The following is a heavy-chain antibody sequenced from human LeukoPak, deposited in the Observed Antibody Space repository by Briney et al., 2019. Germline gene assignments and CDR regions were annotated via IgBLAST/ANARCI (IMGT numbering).Heavy chain of an antibody. CDR1: GGSISSFY. V-gene: IGHV4-59*08. Sequence: SETLSLTCTVSGGSISSFYWSWIRQPPRKGLEWIGYVFYSGSTNYNPSLKSRVTISVDTSKNQFSLKLSSVTAADTAVYYCASYGDSTTDYWGQGTLVTVSS. CDR3: ASYGDSTTDY. D-gene: IGHD4-17*01. CDR2: VFYSGST. J-gene: IGHJ4*02.